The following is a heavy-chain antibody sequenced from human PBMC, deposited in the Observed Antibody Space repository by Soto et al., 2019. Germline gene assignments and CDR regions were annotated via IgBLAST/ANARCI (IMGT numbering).Heavy chain of an antibody. D-gene: IGHD6-13*01. CDR1: GFTFSSYG. J-gene: IGHJ5*02. CDR3: AKDRGEYSSSWCGGNWFDP. Sequence: QVQLVESGGGVVQPGRSLRLSCAASGFTFSSYGMHWVRQAPGKGLEWVAVISYDGSNKYYADSVKGRFTISRDNSKNTLYLQMNSLRAEDTAVYYCAKDRGEYSSSWCGGNWFDPWGQGTLVTVSS. V-gene: IGHV3-30*18. CDR2: ISYDGSNK.